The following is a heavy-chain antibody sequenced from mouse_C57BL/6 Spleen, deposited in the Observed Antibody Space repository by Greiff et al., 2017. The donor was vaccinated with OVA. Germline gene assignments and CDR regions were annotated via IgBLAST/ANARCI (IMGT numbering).Heavy chain of an antibody. CDR1: GYSITSGYY. V-gene: IGHV3-6*01. D-gene: IGHD2-1*01. CDR2: ISYDGSN. CDR3: ARGGLLFPMDY. J-gene: IGHJ4*01. Sequence: EVKLMESGPGLVKPSQSLSLTCSVTGYSITSGYYWNWIRQFPGNKLEWMGYISYDGSNNYNPSLKNRISITRDTSKNQFFLKLNSVTTEDTATYYCARGGLLFPMDYWGQGTSVTVSS.